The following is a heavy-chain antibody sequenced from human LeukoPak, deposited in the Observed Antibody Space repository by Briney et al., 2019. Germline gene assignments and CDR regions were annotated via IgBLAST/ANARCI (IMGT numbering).Heavy chain of an antibody. D-gene: IGHD3-9*01. Sequence: SETLSLTCTVSGGSMTTHHWNWIRQTPGKGLEWIGYVFDSGRTKENPSLKSRVTLSADTSKNQFSLKLSSVTAADTAVYYCARRSALRYLEPWGQGTLVTVSS. CDR3: ARRSALRYLEP. CDR1: GGSMTTHH. V-gene: IGHV4-59*08. CDR2: VFDSGRT. J-gene: IGHJ5*02.